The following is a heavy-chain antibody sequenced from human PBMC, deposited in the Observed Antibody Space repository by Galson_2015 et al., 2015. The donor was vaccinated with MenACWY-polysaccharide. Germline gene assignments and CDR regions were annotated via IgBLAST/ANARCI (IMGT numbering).Heavy chain of an antibody. CDR1: GFTFSSYS. CDR2: ISSGGTI. D-gene: IGHD1-26*01. CDR3: ARVLKGLVGATPDY. J-gene: IGHJ4*02. V-gene: IGHV3-48*02. Sequence: SLRLSCAASGFTFSSYSMNWVRQAPGTGLEWVSYISSGGTIYYADSVKGRFTISRDNAKNSLYLQMNSLRDDDTAVYYCARVLKGLVGATPDYWGQGTLVTVSS.